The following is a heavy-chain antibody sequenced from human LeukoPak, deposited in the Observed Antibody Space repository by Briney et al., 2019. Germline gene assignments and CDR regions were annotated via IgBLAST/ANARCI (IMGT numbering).Heavy chain of an antibody. CDR1: GYTFTSYY. V-gene: IGHV1-69*13. D-gene: IGHD1-7*01. Sequence: SVKVSCKASGYTFTSYYMHWVRQAPGQGLEWMGGIIPIFGTANYAQKFQGRVTITADESTSTAYMELSSLRSEDTAVYYCARGPIPDITGTNYWGQGTLVTVSS. J-gene: IGHJ4*02. CDR3: ARGPIPDITGTNY. CDR2: IIPIFGTA.